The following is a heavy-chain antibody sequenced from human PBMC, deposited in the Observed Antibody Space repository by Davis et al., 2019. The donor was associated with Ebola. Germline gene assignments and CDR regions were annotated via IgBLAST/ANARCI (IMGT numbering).Heavy chain of an antibody. CDR2: IKQDGSEK. Sequence: GESLKISCAASGFTFSSYSMNWVRQAPGKGLEWVANIKQDGSEKYYVDSVKGRFTISRDNAKNSLYLQMNSLRAEDTAVYYCARLDGISYWGQGTLVTVSS. V-gene: IGHV3-7*01. CDR3: ARLDGISY. CDR1: GFTFSSYS. J-gene: IGHJ4*02. D-gene: IGHD3-3*01.